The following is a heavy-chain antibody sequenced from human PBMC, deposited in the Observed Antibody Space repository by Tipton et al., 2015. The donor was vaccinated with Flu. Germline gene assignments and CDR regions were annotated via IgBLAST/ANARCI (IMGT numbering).Heavy chain of an antibody. CDR3: ARDNGGLDY. CDR1: GFTYHSYW. J-gene: IGHJ4*02. D-gene: IGHD4-23*01. Sequence: SLRLSCAASGFTYHSYWMTWVRQAPGKGLEWVANIKQDGSEKYYVDSVKGRFTISRDNAKNSLYLQMNSLRGEDTAIYYCARDNGGLDYWGQGTLVTVSS. CDR2: IKQDGSEK. V-gene: IGHV3-7*01.